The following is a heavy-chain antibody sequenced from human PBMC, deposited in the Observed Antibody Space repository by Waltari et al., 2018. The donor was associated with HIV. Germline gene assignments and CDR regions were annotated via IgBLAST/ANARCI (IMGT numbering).Heavy chain of an antibody. J-gene: IGHJ3*02. V-gene: IGHV3-48*01. Sequence: EVQLVESGGGLVQPGGSLRLSCAASGFTFSSYSMNWVRQAPGKGLEWVSYISSSSSTIYYADSVKGRFTISRDNAKNSLYLQMNSLRAEDTAVYYCAREPGGNKNMDDAFDIWGQGTMVTVSS. CDR1: GFTFSSYS. D-gene: IGHD2-15*01. CDR3: AREPGGNKNMDDAFDI. CDR2: ISSSSSTI.